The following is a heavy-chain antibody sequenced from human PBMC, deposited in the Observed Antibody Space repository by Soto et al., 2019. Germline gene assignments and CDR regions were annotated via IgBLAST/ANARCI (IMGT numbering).Heavy chain of an antibody. CDR1: GFTFSSYA. CDR2: ISSNGGST. D-gene: IGHD4-17*01. Sequence: GGSLRLSCAASGFTFSSYAMHWVRQAPGKGLEYVSAISSNGGSTYYANSVKGRFTISRDNSKNTLYLQMGSLRAEDMAVYYCARDHTVTTGAFDIWGPGTMVTVSS. J-gene: IGHJ3*02. V-gene: IGHV3-64*01. CDR3: ARDHTVTTGAFDI.